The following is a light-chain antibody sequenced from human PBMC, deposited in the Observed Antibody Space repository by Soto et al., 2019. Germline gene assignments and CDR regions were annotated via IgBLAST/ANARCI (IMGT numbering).Light chain of an antibody. CDR3: QQYGSSGT. Sequence: ETVMTQSPATLSVSPGERATLSCRASHSVCSTLAWYQQKPGQAPRLLIYGASNRATGIPDRFSGSGSGTDFTLTISRLEPEDFAVYYCQQYGSSGTFGQGTKVDIK. CDR1: HSVCST. V-gene: IGKV3-20*01. CDR2: GAS. J-gene: IGKJ1*01.